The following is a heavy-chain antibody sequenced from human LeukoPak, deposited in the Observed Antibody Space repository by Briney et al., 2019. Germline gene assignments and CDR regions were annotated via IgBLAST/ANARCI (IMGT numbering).Heavy chain of an antibody. Sequence: PGGSLRLSCAVSGFTSSNAWMSWVRQAPGKGLEWVGRIKSKSDGGTTDYAAPLKGRFTISRDDSKNTMYLQMNSLKIEDTAIYSCTSGGRYFDPWGQGTLVTVSS. J-gene: IGHJ5*02. V-gene: IGHV3-15*01. CDR3: TSGGRYFDP. CDR2: IKSKSDGGTT. D-gene: IGHD1-26*01. CDR1: GFTSSNAW.